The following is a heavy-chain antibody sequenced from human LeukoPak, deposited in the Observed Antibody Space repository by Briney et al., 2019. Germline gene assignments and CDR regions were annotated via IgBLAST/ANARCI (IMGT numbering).Heavy chain of an antibody. Sequence: SETLSLTCTVSGGSISSYYWSWIRQPPGKGLEWIGYIYYSGSTNYNPSLKSRVTISVDTSKNQFSLKLSSVTAADTAVYYCASKYRYSSGWVFDYWGQGTLVTVST. CDR2: IYYSGST. D-gene: IGHD6-19*01. V-gene: IGHV4-59*01. CDR1: GGSISSYY. CDR3: ASKYRYSSGWVFDY. J-gene: IGHJ4*02.